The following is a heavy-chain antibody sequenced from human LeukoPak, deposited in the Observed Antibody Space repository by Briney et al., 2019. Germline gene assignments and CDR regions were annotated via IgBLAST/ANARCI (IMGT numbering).Heavy chain of an antibody. CDR1: GGSISSGGYY. CDR3: ARARPLGVIRD. CDR2: IYYSGST. Sequence: KSSETLSLTCTVSGGSISSGGYYWSWSRQHPGKGLEWIGYIYYSGSTYYNPSLKSRVTISVDTSKNQFSLKLSSVTAADTAVYYCARARPLGVIRDWGQGTLVTVSS. V-gene: IGHV4-31*03. D-gene: IGHD3-22*01. J-gene: IGHJ4*02.